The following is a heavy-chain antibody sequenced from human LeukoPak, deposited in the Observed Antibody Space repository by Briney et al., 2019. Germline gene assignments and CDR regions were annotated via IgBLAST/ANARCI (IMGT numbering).Heavy chain of an antibody. CDR2: MYTSGNT. CDR1: GASISSNY. Sequence: SETLSLTCTVSGASISSNYWSWIRQPAGKGLEWIGRMYTSGNTHYSPSLKSRVTMSVDTSKNQFSLNLTSVTAADTAVYYCANVANSGSYFEDWGQGTLVTVFS. CDR3: ANVANSGSYFED. J-gene: IGHJ4*02. V-gene: IGHV4-4*07. D-gene: IGHD1-26*01.